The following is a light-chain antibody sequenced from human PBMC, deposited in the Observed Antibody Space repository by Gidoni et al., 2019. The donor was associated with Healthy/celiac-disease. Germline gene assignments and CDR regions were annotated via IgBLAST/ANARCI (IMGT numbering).Light chain of an antibody. J-gene: IGKJ4*01. CDR2: DAS. Sequence: EIVLTQSPATLSLSPGERATISCRASQSVSSYLAWYQQKPGQAPRLLIYDASNRATGIPARFSGSGSGTDFTLTISSLEPEDFAVYYCQRRSNWHFTFXGXTKVEIK. CDR3: QRRSNWHFT. V-gene: IGKV3-11*01. CDR1: QSVSSY.